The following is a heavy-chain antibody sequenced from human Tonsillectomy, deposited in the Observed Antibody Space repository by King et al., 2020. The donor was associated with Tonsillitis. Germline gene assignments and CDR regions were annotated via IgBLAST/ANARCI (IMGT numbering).Heavy chain of an antibody. J-gene: IGHJ5*02. CDR1: GFTISSNY. Sequence: VQLVESGGGLVQPGGSLRLSCTASGFTISSNYMSWVRQAPGKGLEWVSIIYSGGSTYYADSVKGRFTISRDNSKNTVYLQMNSLRVEDTGVYYCARDIVTMSDLNSWFDPWGQGTLVTVSS. CDR3: ARDIVTMSDLNSWFDP. V-gene: IGHV3-66*01. CDR2: IYSGGST. D-gene: IGHD5-12*01.